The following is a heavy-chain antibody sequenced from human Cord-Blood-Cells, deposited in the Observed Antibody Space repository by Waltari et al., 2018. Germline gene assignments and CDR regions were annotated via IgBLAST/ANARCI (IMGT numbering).Heavy chain of an antibody. CDR2: IYCEDDK. CDR1: GFSLSTSGVG. D-gene: IGHD1-1*01. CDR3: AHRNASGGHNWYPYY. Sequence: QITLKESGPTLVKPTQTLTLTCTFSGFSLSTSGVGVGWIRQPPRKALEWLALIYCEDDKRYSPTLKSKRTITKDTYKNQVVLTMTNMDPVDTATYYCAHRNASGGHNWYPYYWGQGTLVTVSS. J-gene: IGHJ4*02. V-gene: IGHV2-5*02.